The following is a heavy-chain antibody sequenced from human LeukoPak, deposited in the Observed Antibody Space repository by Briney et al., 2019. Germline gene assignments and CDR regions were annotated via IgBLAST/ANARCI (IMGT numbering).Heavy chain of an antibody. CDR3: ARRGLVAGIYDLVYGFDI. J-gene: IGHJ3*02. V-gene: IGHV1-2*02. CDR1: GYTFTGYY. CDR2: INPNSGGT. Sequence: GASVKVSCKTSGYTFTGYYMHWVRQAPGQGLEWMGWINPNSGGTNYAQKFQGRVTMTRDTSISTAYMGLSRLRSDDTAVYYCARRGLVAGIYDLVYGFDIWGQGTMVTVSS. D-gene: IGHD3/OR15-3a*01.